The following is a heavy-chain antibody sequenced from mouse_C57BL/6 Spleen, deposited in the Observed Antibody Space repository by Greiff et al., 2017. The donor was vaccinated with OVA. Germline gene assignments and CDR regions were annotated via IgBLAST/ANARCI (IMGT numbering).Heavy chain of an antibody. CDR1: GYTFTSYW. V-gene: IGHV1-64*01. D-gene: IGHD2-1*01. CDR2: IHPNSGST. J-gene: IGHJ1*03. CDR3: ATYGNYDWYFDV. Sequence: QVQLQQSGAELVKPGASVKLSCKASGYTFTSYWMHWVKQRPGQGLEWIGMIHPNSGSTNYNEKFKSKATLTVDKSSSTAYMQLSSLTSEDSAVYYCATYGNYDWYFDVWGTGTTVTVSS.